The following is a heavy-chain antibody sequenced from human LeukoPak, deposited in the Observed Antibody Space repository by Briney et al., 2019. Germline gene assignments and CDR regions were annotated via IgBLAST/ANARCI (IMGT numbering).Heavy chain of an antibody. Sequence: GESLTISSKGSGYSFTSYRIGWVRQTPGKGLEWMGIFFLGDSDTRYSPSFPGQVTISVDKAISTAYLEWSSLKASDTAMYYCARRKMGATNYYYYYMDVWGKGTTVTVSS. J-gene: IGHJ6*03. V-gene: IGHV5-51*06. D-gene: IGHD1-26*01. CDR3: ARRKMGATNYYYYYMDV. CDR2: FFLGDSDT. CDR1: GYSFTSYR.